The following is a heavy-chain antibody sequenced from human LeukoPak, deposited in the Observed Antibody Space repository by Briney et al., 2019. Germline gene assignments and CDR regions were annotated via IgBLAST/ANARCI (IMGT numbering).Heavy chain of an antibody. CDR3: ARGPLDTQFDY. CDR1: GYTFTDYY. CDR2: INPNSGGT. J-gene: IGHJ4*02. D-gene: IGHD1-1*01. V-gene: IGHV1-2*02. Sequence: ASVKVSCKASGYTFTDYYLHWVRQAPGQGLEWMGWINPNSGGTSYALKFQGRVTMTSDTSISTACMELSRLRSDDTAVYYCARGPLDTQFDYWGQGTLVAVSS.